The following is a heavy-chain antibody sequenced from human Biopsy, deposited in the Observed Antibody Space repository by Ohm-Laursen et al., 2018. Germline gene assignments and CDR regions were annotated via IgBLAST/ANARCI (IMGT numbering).Heavy chain of an antibody. Sequence: SLRLSCAASGFTFKNYAMNWVRQAPGKGPEWVSTISANGATSYYADSVKGRFTISRDNSKNTLYLQMNSVRADDTAIYYCAEGGSITILGVVINNCFDPWGQGTRVTVSS. CDR3: AEGGSITILGVVINNCFDP. D-gene: IGHD3-3*01. J-gene: IGHJ5*02. CDR1: GFTFKNYA. CDR2: ISANGATS. V-gene: IGHV3-23*01.